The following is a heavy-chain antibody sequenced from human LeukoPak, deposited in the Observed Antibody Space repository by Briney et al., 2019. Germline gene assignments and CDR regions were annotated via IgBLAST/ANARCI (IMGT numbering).Heavy chain of an antibody. J-gene: IGHJ3*02. V-gene: IGHV6-1*01. CDR2: TYYRSKWFN. CDR1: GDSVSSNSVT. D-gene: IGHD3-10*01. Sequence: SQTLSLTCAISGDSVSSNSVTWHWIRQSPSRGLEWLGRTYYRSKWFNDYAVSVKSRITINPDTSKNQFSLQLNSVTPEDSAVYYCARGVFPAFDIWGQGTMVTVSS. CDR3: ARGVFPAFDI.